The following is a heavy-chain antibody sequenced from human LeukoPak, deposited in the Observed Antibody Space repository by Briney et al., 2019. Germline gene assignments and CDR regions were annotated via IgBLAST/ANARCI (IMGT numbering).Heavy chain of an antibody. D-gene: IGHD6-13*01. CDR3: AKDGNRGSSWYYFDY. V-gene: IGHV3-23*01. Sequence: GGSLRLSCAASGFSFSNYAMNWVRQAPGKGLEWVSAISGSGGSTYYADSVKGRFTISRDNSKNTLYLQMNSLRAEDTAVYYCAKDGNRGSSWYYFDYWGQGTLVTVSS. CDR2: ISGSGGST. J-gene: IGHJ4*02. CDR1: GFSFSNYA.